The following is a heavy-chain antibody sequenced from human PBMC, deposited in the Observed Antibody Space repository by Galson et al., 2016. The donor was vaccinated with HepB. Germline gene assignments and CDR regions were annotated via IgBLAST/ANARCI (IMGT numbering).Heavy chain of an antibody. CDR3: AHPPVRDHDFWGGFYSGGDYFDY. D-gene: IGHD3-3*01. CDR1: GFSLSTSGVG. V-gene: IGHV2-5*01. Sequence: PALVKPTQTLTLTCTLSGFSLSTSGVGVGWIRQPPGKALEWLAVIYWNDDKHYSPSLMNRFTIAKDTSKSHVVLTMTNMDPVDTATYSCAHPPVRDHDFWGGFYSGGDYFDYWGQGTLVTVSS. CDR2: IYWNDDK. J-gene: IGHJ4*02.